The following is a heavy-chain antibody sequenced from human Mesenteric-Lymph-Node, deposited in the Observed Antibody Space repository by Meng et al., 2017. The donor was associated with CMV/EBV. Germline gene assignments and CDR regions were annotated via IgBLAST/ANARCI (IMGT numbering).Heavy chain of an antibody. J-gene: IGHJ4*02. CDR3: ARWSSTSWSFDY. Sequence: SCKASGYPFTSYAMHWVRQAPGQRLEWMGWINAGNGNTKYSQKFQGRVTITRDTSASTAYMELSSLRSEDTAVYYCARWSSTSWSFDYWGQGTLVTVSS. CDR2: INAGNGNT. CDR1: GYPFTSYA. D-gene: IGHD6-13*01. V-gene: IGHV1-3*01.